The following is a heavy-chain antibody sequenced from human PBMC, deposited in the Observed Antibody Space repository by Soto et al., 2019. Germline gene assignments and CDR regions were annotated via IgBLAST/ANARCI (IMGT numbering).Heavy chain of an antibody. D-gene: IGHD6-19*01. V-gene: IGHV4-59*01. CDR3: ARYSGWNPFDY. CDR2: IYYSGST. Sequence: PSDTLSLTCTVSGGSISSYYWSWIRQPPGKGLEWIGYIYYSGSTNYNPSLKSRVTISVDTSKNQFSLKLSSVTAADTAVYYCARYSGWNPFDYWGQGTLVTVSS. J-gene: IGHJ4*02. CDR1: GGSISSYY.